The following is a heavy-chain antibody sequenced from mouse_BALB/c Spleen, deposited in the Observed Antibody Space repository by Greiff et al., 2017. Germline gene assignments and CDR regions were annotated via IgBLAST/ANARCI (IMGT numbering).Heavy chain of an antibody. CDR2: IYPGGGYT. V-gene: IGHV1-63*02. CDR1: GYTFTNYW. J-gene: IGHJ4*01. D-gene: IGHD2-1*01. Sequence: QVQLKQSGAELVRPGTSVQISCKASGYTFTNYWLGWVKQRPGHGLEWIGDIYPGGGYTNYNEKFKGKATLTADTSSSTAYMQLSSLTSEDSAVYFCARSPYGNNYYAMDYWGQGTSVTVSS. CDR3: ARSPYGNNYYAMDY.